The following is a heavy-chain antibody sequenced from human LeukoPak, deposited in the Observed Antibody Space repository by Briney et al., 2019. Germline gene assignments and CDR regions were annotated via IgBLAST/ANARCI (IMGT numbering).Heavy chain of an antibody. CDR3: VRGNDYGGPHY. D-gene: IGHD4-23*01. CDR1: GFTFSSYN. Sequence: GESLRLSCAASGFTFSSYNMIWVRQAPGKGLEWVSYISGGSGAIYYTDSVRGRFTISRDNARNSLALQMNSLRVEDTAVYYCVRGNDYGGPHYWGQGTLVTVSS. CDR2: ISGGSGAI. J-gene: IGHJ4*02. V-gene: IGHV3-48*01.